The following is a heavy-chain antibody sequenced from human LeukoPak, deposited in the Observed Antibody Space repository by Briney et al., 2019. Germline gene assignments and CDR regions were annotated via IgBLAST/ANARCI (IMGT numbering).Heavy chain of an antibody. Sequence: GASVKVSCKASGYTFTSYDINWVRQATGQGLEWMGWMNPNSGNTGCAQKFQGRATMTRNTSISTAYMELSSLRSEDTAVYYCARGRTPDIVVVPHFDYWGQGTLVTVSS. CDR3: ARGRTPDIVVVPHFDY. CDR2: MNPNSGNT. V-gene: IGHV1-8*01. CDR1: GYTFTSYD. D-gene: IGHD2-2*01. J-gene: IGHJ4*02.